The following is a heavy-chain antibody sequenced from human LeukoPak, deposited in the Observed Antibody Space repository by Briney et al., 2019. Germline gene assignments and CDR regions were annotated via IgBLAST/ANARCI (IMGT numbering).Heavy chain of an antibody. CDR2: IYTGGNT. J-gene: IGHJ3*02. V-gene: IGHV3-53*01. CDR3: ASPSSGQSFDI. CDR1: GFIVSSNY. Sequence: PGGSLRLSCAASGFIVSSNYMNWVRQAPGKGLEWVSVIYTGGNTYYADSVKGRFTISRDNPKNTLYLQMHSLRAEDTAVYYCASPSSGQSFDIWGQGTMVTVSS. D-gene: IGHD6-19*01.